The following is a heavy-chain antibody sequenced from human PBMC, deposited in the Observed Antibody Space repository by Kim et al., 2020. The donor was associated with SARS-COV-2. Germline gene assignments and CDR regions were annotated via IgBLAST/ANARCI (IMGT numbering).Heavy chain of an antibody. CDR1: GFTFTTHG. V-gene: IGHV3-33*01. CDR2: IWHDGHNK. J-gene: IGHJ4*02. Sequence: GGSLRLSCAASGFTFTTHGMHWVRQAPGKGLEWVAVIWHDGHNKYYADSVKGRFSIYRDDSKNTLGLQMDSLRPEDTAVYYCARAGGTSWNDYWGQGTLVTVSS. CDR3: ARAGGTSWNDY. D-gene: IGHD6-13*01.